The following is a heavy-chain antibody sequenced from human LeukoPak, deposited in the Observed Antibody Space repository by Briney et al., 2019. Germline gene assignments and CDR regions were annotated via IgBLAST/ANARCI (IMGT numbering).Heavy chain of an antibody. J-gene: IGHJ6*02. V-gene: IGHV3-30-3*01. D-gene: IGHD5-12*01. CDR2: ISYDGSNE. Sequence: GGSLRLSCAASGFTFSNYAFHWVRQAPGRGLEWVAIISYDGSNEYYADSVKGRFTISRDNSKNTLFLQMNSLRPDETGVYYCARDGTLLGSGYIYYYSMDVWGQGTTVTVSS. CDR1: GFTFSNYA. CDR3: ARDGTLLGSGYIYYYSMDV.